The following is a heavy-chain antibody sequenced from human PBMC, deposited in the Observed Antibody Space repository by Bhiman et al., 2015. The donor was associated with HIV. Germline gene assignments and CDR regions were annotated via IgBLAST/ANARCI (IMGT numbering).Heavy chain of an antibody. J-gene: IGHJ6*01. CDR1: GFTFSSYS. D-gene: IGHD4-11*01. CDR3: ARGPSASRVYKLQWYYGRD. Sequence: EVQLVESGGGLVQPGESLRLSCVGSGFTFSSYSMVWVRQAPGKGLEWISYIGSSRSIIHYADSVKGRFTISRDNARNSLYLQMNSLRTEDTAVYFCARGPSASRVYKLQWYYGRD. CDR2: IGSSRSII. V-gene: IGHV3-48*01.